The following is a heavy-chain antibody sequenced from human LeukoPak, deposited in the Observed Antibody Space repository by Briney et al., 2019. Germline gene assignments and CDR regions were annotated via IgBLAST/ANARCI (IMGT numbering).Heavy chain of an antibody. CDR2: IRYDGINK. V-gene: IGHV3-30*02. Sequence: GGSLRLSCAASGFTFSSYDMHWVRQAPGKGLEWVSFIRYDGINKDYADSVKGRFTISRDNSKNTLYVQMNSLRVEDTAVYYCAKSGSNWSGGRTWFDPWGQGTLVTVSS. J-gene: IGHJ5*02. CDR3: AKSGSNWSGGRTWFDP. D-gene: IGHD6-13*01. CDR1: GFTFSSYD.